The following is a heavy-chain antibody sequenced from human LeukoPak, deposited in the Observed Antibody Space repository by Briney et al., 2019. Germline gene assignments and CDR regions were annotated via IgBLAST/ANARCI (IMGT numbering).Heavy chain of an antibody. CDR3: ARAWSGTQYYFDY. D-gene: IGHD3-3*01. J-gene: IGHJ4*02. CDR1: GFTVSSIY. CDR2: IYSGGST. V-gene: IGHV3-66*01. Sequence: GSLRLSCAASGFTVSSIYMSWVRQAPGKGLEWVSIIYSGGSTYYADSVKGRFTISRDNSKNTLYLQMNSLRAEDTAVYYCARAWSGTQYYFDYWGQGTLVTVSS.